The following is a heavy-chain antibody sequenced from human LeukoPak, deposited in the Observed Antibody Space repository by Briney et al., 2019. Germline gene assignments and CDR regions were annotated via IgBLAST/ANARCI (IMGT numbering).Heavy chain of an antibody. CDR1: GYTFTSHY. CDR3: ARDQEGFDY. Sequence: ASVKVLCKASGYTFTSHYIQRVRQAPGQGPEWMGMIYPRDGSTSYAQKFQGRVTVTRDTSTSTVHMELSGLRSEDTAVYYCARDQEGFDYWGQGTLVTVSS. J-gene: IGHJ4*02. V-gene: IGHV1-46*01. CDR2: IYPRDGST.